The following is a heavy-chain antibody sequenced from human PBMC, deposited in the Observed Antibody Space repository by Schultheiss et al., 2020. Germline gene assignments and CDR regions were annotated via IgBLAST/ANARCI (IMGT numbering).Heavy chain of an antibody. Sequence: GGSLRLSCSASGFTFSQHAMNWVRQAPGKGLEWVSVISGSGTTTHYADAVKGRFTISRDSSTNTLHLQMTSLRADDTAVYYCAKERGAYPGIAATGPGFDSWGRGALVNVSS. CDR1: GFTFSQHA. V-gene: IGHV3-23*01. D-gene: IGHD6-25*01. CDR3: AKERGAYPGIAATGPGFDS. J-gene: IGHJ4*02. CDR2: ISGSGTTT.